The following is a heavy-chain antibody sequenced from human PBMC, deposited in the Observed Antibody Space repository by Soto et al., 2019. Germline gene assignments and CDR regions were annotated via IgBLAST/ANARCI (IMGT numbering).Heavy chain of an antibody. D-gene: IGHD3-10*01. CDR3: ARGRVRGVINFDY. J-gene: IGHJ4*02. CDR1: GVPFRGYY. V-gene: IGHV4-34*01. Sequence: PSETQSLTSASYGVPFRGYYWSWLRPPPGKGLEWIGEINHSGSTNCNPSLKSRVTISVDTSKNQFSLKMSSVTAADTAVYFCARGRVRGVINFDYWGQGTLVTVSS. CDR2: INHSGST.